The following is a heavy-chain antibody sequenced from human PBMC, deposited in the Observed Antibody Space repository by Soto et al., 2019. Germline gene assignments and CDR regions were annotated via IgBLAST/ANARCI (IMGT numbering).Heavy chain of an antibody. CDR2: LYDVDGS. Sequence: GGSLRLSCAAFGLTISGKKYVAWVRQAPGRGLEWVSGLYDVDGSFYADSVRGRFTTSSDSSKTTVYLQMNDLRPDDTAVYYCATWHEREHAYDVWGQRTTVTVSS. J-gene: IGHJ3*01. CDR3: ATWHEREHAYDV. D-gene: IGHD1-1*01. CDR1: GLTISGKKY. V-gene: IGHV3-53*01.